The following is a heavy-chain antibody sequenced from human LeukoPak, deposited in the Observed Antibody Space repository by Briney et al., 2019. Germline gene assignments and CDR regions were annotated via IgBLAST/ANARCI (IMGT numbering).Heavy chain of an antibody. J-gene: IGHJ4*02. Sequence: GGSLRLSCAASGFTFSYYWTSWVRQAPGKGLEWVSLIYNDGRTHYADSVRGRFTISRDNSKNTLYLQMNSLRAEDTAVYYCARGAYGEHFDYWGQGTLVTVSS. V-gene: IGHV3-66*01. CDR3: ARGAYGEHFDY. D-gene: IGHD4/OR15-4a*01. CDR2: IYNDGRT. CDR1: GFTFSYYW.